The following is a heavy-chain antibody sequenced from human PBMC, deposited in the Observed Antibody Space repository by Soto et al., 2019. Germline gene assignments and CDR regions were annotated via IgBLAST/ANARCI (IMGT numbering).Heavy chain of an antibody. V-gene: IGHV3-30*18. Sequence: QVQLVESGGGVVQPGRSLRLSCAASGFTFSNYGMHWVRQAPGKGLEWVAVISYDGSNKFYADSVKGRFTISRDNSKNTVYLQMNSLRAEDTAVYYCAKTSYYYGSGSYSFDSWGQGTLVTVSS. D-gene: IGHD3-10*01. CDR3: AKTSYYYGSGSYSFDS. J-gene: IGHJ4*02. CDR2: ISYDGSNK. CDR1: GFTFSNYG.